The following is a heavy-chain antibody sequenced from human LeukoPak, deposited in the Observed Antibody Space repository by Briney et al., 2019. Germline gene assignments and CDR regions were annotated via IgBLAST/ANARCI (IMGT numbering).Heavy chain of an antibody. V-gene: IGHV3-53*01. J-gene: IGHJ4*02. CDR2: IYSDGRT. Sequence: PGGSLRLSCAASGFTFDNYGVSWVRQVPGKGLEWVSVIYSDGRTYYADSVKGRFTISRDNSKNTLYLQMNNLRAEDTAVYYCASHWELRYWGQGTLVTVSS. D-gene: IGHD1-26*01. CDR3: ASHWELRY. CDR1: GFTFDNYG.